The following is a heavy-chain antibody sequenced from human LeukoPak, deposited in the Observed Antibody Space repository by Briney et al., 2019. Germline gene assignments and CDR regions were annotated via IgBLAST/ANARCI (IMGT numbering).Heavy chain of an antibody. CDR3: ARDSSGYDLGLDY. V-gene: IGHV4-34*01. CDR1: GGSFSGYY. J-gene: IGHJ4*02. D-gene: IGHD5-12*01. CDR2: INHSGST. Sequence: SETLSLTCAVYGGSFSGYYWSWIRQPPGKGLEWIGEINHSGSTNYNPSLKSRVTISVDTSKNQFSLKLSSVTAADTAVYYCARDSSGYDLGLDYWGQGTLVTVSS.